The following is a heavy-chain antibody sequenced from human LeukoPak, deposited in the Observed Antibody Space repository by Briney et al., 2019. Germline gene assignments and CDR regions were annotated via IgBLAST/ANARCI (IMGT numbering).Heavy chain of an antibody. V-gene: IGHV3-23*01. CDR2: ISGSGGST. CDR1: GFTFSSYA. CDR3: ARGGDITMIVVVNFDY. J-gene: IGHJ4*02. Sequence: GGSLRLSCAASGFTFSSYAMSWVRQAPGKGLEWVSAISGSGGSTYYADSVKGRFTISRDNSKNTLYLQMNSLRAEDTAVYYCARGGDITMIVVVNFDYWGQGTLVTVSS. D-gene: IGHD3-22*01.